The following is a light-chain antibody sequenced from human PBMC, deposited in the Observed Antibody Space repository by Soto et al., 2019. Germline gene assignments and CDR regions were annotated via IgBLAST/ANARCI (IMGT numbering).Light chain of an antibody. Sequence: DIQMTQSPSTLSVSVGDRVTITCRASQSIRGWLSCYQQKPGKAPKLLIYKASSLQTGVPSRFSGSGSETEFTLTISSLQPDDFATYFCQQYNTSPWTFGQVTKLEIK. V-gene: IGKV1-5*03. CDR2: KAS. CDR3: QQYNTSPWT. CDR1: QSIRGW. J-gene: IGKJ1*01.